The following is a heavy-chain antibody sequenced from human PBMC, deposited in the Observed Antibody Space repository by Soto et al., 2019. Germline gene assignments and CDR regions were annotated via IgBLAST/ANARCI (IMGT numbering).Heavy chain of an antibody. CDR1: GVRFSTYA. V-gene: IGHV1-69*13. Sequence: GASVKVSCKASGVRFSTYAFNWMRQAPGQGLEWLGGIITFFGAAMYAQKFQGRVTITADELTTTAYMELSGLRSEDTAVYYCARGGKERFRGSGMDVWGQGTTVTVSS. CDR2: IITFFGAA. CDR3: ARGGKERFRGSGMDV. D-gene: IGHD1-1*01. J-gene: IGHJ6*02.